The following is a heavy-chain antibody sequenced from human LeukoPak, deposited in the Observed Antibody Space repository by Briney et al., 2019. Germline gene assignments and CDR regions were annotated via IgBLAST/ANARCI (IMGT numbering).Heavy chain of an antibody. D-gene: IGHD3-9*01. CDR3: AKPRYSYYYYMDV. V-gene: IGHV3-23*01. J-gene: IGHJ6*03. CDR1: GFTFSSYA. CDR2: ISGSGGST. Sequence: GGSLRLSCAASGFTFSSYAMSWVRQAPGKGLEWVSAISGSGGSTYYADSVKGRFTISRDNSKNTLYLRMSSLRAEDTAVYYCAKPRYSYYYYMDVWGKGTTVTISS.